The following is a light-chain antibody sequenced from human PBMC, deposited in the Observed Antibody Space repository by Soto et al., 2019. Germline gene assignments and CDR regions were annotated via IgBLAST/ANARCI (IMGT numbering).Light chain of an antibody. J-gene: IGLJ3*02. Sequence: QSALTQPRSVSGSPGQSVTISCTGTSSDVGGYNYVSWYQQHPGKAPKLMIYDVSKGPSGVPDRFSGSKSGNTASLTISGLQAEDEADYYCCSYAGSYPWVFGGGTKVTVL. V-gene: IGLV2-11*01. CDR3: CSYAGSYPWV. CDR2: DVS. CDR1: SSDVGGYNY.